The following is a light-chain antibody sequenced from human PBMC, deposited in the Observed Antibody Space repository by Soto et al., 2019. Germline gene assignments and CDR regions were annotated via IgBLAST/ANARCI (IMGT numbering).Light chain of an antibody. J-gene: IGKJ4*01. V-gene: IGKV1-9*01. CDR3: QQLNTYPLT. CDR1: QGIRSY. CDR2: DAS. Sequence: IQLTQSPSSLSASVGDRVTVTCRASQGIRSYLAWYQQKPGRAPKLLIYDASTLQSGVPSRFRGSGSGTDFTLTIISLQPEDFATYYCQQLNTYPLTFGGGTEVEIK.